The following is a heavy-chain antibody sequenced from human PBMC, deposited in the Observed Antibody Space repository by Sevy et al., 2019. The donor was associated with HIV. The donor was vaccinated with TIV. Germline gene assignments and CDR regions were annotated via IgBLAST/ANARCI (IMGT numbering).Heavy chain of an antibody. J-gene: IGHJ4*02. D-gene: IGHD2-2*01. CDR3: ARGRVVVVPAAISY. CDR1: GFTFSSYA. Sequence: GGSLRLSCAASGFTFSSYAMHWVRQAPGKGLEWVAVISYDGSNKYYADSVKGRFTISRDNSKNTLYLQMNSLRAEDTAVYYCARGRVVVVPAAISYWGQGTLVTVSS. CDR2: ISYDGSNK. V-gene: IGHV3-30*04.